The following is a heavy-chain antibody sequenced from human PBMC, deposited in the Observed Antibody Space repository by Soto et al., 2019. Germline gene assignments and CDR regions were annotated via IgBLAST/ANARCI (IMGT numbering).Heavy chain of an antibody. Sequence: SVKVSCKASGFTFSTSAVQWVRQARGQRPEWMGWIVGGSGNTNYAQNSQERVIITRDMSTSTVYMELSSLRSDDTAVYFCAARRSGLYAMDVWGQGTTVTVSS. V-gene: IGHV1-58*01. CDR3: AARRSGLYAMDV. J-gene: IGHJ6*02. CDR2: IVGGSGNT. D-gene: IGHD1-26*01. CDR1: GFTFSTSA.